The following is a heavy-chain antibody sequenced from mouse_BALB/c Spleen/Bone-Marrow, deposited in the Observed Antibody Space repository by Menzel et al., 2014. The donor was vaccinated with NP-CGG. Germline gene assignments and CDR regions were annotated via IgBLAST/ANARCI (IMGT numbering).Heavy chain of an antibody. CDR1: GYTFTDYA. D-gene: IGHD2-4*01. CDR2: IRTYYGDA. CDR3: ARDYDYGFAY. V-gene: IGHV1S137*01. Sequence: QVQLQQSGAELVRPGVSVKISCKGSGYTFTDYAMHWVKQSHAKSLEWIGVIRTYYGDASYNQKFKGKATMTVDKSSSTAYMELARLTSEDSAIYYCARDYDYGFAYWGQGTLVTVSA. J-gene: IGHJ3*01.